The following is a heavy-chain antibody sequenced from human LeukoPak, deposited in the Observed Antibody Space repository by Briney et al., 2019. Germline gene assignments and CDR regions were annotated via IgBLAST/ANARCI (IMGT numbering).Heavy chain of an antibody. CDR3: ARSLSSGYSSSWSNWFDP. CDR2: IYTSGST. D-gene: IGHD6-13*01. CDR1: GGSISSYY. V-gene: IGHV4-4*07. Sequence: SETLSLTCTVSGGSISSYYWSWIRQPAGKGLEWIGRIYTSGSTNYNPSLKSRVTMSVDTSKNQFSLKLSSVTAADTAVYYCARSLSSGYSSSWSNWFDPWGQGTLVTVSS. J-gene: IGHJ5*02.